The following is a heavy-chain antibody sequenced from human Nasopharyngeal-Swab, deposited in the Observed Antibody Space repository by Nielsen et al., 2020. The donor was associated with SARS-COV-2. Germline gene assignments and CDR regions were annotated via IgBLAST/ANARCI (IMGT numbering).Heavy chain of an antibody. D-gene: IGHD5-12*01. Sequence: WVRQAPGQGLEWMGGIIPILGTANYAQKFQGRVTITADESMSTAYMELSSLRSEDTAVYYCARDQRRGYSGYDHTYFDYWGQGTLVTVSS. CDR2: IIPILGTA. V-gene: IGHV1-69*01. CDR3: ARDQRRGYSGYDHTYFDY. J-gene: IGHJ4*02.